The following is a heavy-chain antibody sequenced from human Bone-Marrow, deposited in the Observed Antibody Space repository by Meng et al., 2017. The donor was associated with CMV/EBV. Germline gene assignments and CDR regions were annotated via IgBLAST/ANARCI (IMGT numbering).Heavy chain of an antibody. CDR2: INPNDDT. CDR1: GYTVTDYY. V-gene: IGHV1-2*02. CDR3: ARSSGWSRFDY. Sequence: VQPVQSGAGVKKPGASVNVSCKASGYTVTDYYIHWVRQAPGQWLEWMGWINPNDDTNYAQNFQGKVTMTRDMSINTVYMELIRLTSDDTAVYYCARSSGWSRFDYWGLGTLVTVSS. D-gene: IGHD6-19*01. J-gene: IGHJ4*02.